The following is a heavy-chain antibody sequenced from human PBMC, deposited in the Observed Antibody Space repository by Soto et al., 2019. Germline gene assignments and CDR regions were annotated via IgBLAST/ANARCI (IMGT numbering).Heavy chain of an antibody. Sequence: AASGVTVYSYSVHWVRKETGKGLEWVAVISYDGSNKYYADSVKGRFTISRDNSKNTLYLQMNSLRAEDTAVYYCARDLVVVPAAITGYYYYSSGMGV. CDR2: ISYDGSNK. CDR3: ARDLVVVPAAITGYYYYSSGMGV. V-gene: IGHV3-30-3*01. D-gene: IGHD2-2*01. CDR1: GVTVYSYS. J-gene: IGHJ6*01.